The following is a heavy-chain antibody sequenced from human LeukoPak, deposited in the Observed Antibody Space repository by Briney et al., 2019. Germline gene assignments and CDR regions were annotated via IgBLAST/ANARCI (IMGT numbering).Heavy chain of an antibody. CDR1: GGSISSYY. V-gene: IGHV4-59*01. Sequence: SETLSLTCTVSGGSISSYYWSWIRRPPGRGLEWIGYIYYSGSTNYNPSLKSRVTISVDTSKNQFSLKLSSVTAADTAVYYCARGGYCSGGSCYGYFDYWGQGTLVTVSS. J-gene: IGHJ4*02. CDR3: ARGGYCSGGSCYGYFDY. D-gene: IGHD2-15*01. CDR2: IYYSGST.